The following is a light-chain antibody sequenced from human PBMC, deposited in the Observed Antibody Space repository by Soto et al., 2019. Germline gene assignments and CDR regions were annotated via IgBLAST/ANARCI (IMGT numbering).Light chain of an antibody. CDR1: PSISDW. Sequence: DIQMTQSPSGLSASIGDRVTITCRASPSISDWLAWYQQKPGKAPKLLIYRASNLESEVPSRFSGSGSGTEFTLTISSLQHDDFATYYCQQYNGYSRAFGQGTKVEIK. CDR3: QQYNGYSRA. CDR2: RAS. J-gene: IGKJ1*01. V-gene: IGKV1-5*03.